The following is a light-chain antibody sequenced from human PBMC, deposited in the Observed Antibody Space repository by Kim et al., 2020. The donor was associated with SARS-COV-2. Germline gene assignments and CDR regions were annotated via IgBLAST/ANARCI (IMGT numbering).Light chain of an antibody. V-gene: IGKV3-20*01. CDR3: QQYGTSTGYT. Sequence: TPRERGTPSCRASQSVIRNYLAWYQQKPGQAPRLLIYAASSRATGIPDRFSGSVSQTDFTLTINGLEPEDFALYYCQQYGTSTGYTFGQGTKLEI. CDR2: AAS. J-gene: IGKJ2*01. CDR1: QSVIRNY.